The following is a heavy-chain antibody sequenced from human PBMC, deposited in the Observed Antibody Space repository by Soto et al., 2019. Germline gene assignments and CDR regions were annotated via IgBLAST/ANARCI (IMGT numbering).Heavy chain of an antibody. V-gene: IGHV4-61*03. J-gene: IGHJ6*02. CDR1: GGSVSSGRYY. CDR3: ARLGGYCDRTGCYGYYALDV. D-gene: IGHD2-15*01. Sequence: SDTLSLPCTVSGGSVSSGRYYWSLIRQPPGKGLEWIGYIYYSGSTNYNPSLESRVTISVDASKNDFSLKLTSATVPDTAIYYCARLGGYCDRTGCYGYYALDVWGHGTTVTVSS. CDR2: IYYSGST.